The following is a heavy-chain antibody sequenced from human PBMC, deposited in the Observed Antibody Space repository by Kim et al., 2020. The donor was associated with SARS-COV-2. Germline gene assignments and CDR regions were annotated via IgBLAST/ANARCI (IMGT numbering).Heavy chain of an antibody. CDR2: ISAGGHSI. V-gene: IGHV3-23*01. J-gene: IGHJ6*01. CDR3: AKDKSGDNNYYSGMDV. Sequence: GGSLRLSCAASGFMFSSHAMTWVRQAPGKGLERVAIISAGGHSIYYADSVKGRFTVSRDNSKNTLYLQMNSLRAEDTALYYCAKDKSGDNNYYSGMDVW. D-gene: IGHD1-26*01. CDR1: GFMFSSHA.